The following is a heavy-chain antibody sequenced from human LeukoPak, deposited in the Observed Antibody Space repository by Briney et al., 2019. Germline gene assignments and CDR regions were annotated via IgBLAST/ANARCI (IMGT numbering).Heavy chain of an antibody. Sequence: SGGSLRLSCAASGFTFSSYGMHWVRQAPGKGLEWVAVIWYDGSNKYYADSVKGRLTISRDNSKNTLYLQMNSLRAEDAAVYYCASTLITYYYDSSAPQAGQVDYWGQGTLVTVSS. CDR1: GFTFSSYG. J-gene: IGHJ4*02. D-gene: IGHD3-22*01. V-gene: IGHV3-33*01. CDR2: IWYDGSNK. CDR3: ASTLITYYYDSSAPQAGQVDY.